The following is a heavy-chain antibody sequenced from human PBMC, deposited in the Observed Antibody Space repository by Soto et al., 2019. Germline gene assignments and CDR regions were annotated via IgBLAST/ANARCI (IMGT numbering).Heavy chain of an antibody. CDR2: IYPGDSDT. D-gene: IGHD2-8*01. CDR3: ARSYVCTNGVCPDPTYYYYGMDV. CDR1: GYSFTSYW. Sequence: GESLKISCKGSGYSFTSYWIGWVRQMPGKGLEWMGIIYPGDSDTRYSPSFQGQVTISADKSISTAYLQWSSLKASDTAMYYCARSYVCTNGVCPDPTYYYYGMDVWGQGTTVTVSS. J-gene: IGHJ6*02. V-gene: IGHV5-51*01.